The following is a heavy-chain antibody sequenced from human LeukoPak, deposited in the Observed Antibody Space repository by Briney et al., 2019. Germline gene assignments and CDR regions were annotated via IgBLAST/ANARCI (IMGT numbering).Heavy chain of an antibody. CDR3: TSVSCSSTSCYAFGDPNWFDP. J-gene: IGHJ5*02. V-gene: IGHV4-34*01. D-gene: IGHD2-2*01. CDR1: GGSFSGYY. Sequence: KPSGTLSLTCAVYGGSFSGYYWSWNRQPPGKGLEWIGEINHSESTNYNPSLKSRVTISVDTSKNQFSLKLSSVTAADTAVYYCTSVSCSSTSCYAFGDPNWFDPWGQGTLVTVSS. CDR2: INHSEST.